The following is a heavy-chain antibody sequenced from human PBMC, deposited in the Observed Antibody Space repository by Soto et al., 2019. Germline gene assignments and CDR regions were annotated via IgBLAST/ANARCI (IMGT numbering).Heavy chain of an antibody. CDR1: GGTFGSYA. Sequence: QVQLVQSGAEVKKPGSSVKVSCKASGGTFGSYAISWVRQAPGQGLEWMGGIIPIPGTANYAQKFQGRVTIAADESTSTAYMELSSVRSEDTAVYYCARSQGSSTSLEIYYYYYYGMDVWGQGTTVNVSS. CDR3: ARSQGSSTSLEIYYYYYYGMDV. CDR2: IIPIPGTA. J-gene: IGHJ6*02. D-gene: IGHD2-2*01. V-gene: IGHV1-69*01.